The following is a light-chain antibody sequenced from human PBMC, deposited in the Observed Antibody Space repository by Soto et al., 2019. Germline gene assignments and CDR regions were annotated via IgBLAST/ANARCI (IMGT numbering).Light chain of an antibody. Sequence: EVVLTQSPVTLSLSPGERATLSCRASQSFRGLLAWYQQKPGQAPRLLIYGASTRATGIPVRFSGSGSGTEFALTISSLQSEDFAVYYCQQYNNWPPITFGQGTRLEIK. CDR1: QSFRGL. J-gene: IGKJ5*01. V-gene: IGKV3-15*01. CDR3: QQYNNWPPIT. CDR2: GAS.